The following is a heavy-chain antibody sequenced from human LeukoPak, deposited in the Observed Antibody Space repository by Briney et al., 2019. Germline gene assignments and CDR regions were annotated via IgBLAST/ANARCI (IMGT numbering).Heavy chain of an antibody. Sequence: PGGSLRLSCVASGFTFSSHAMGWVRRAPGKGLEWVSAISSNGESTHYADSVKGRFTISRDNSRNTLYLQMNSLRAEDTAIYYCAKVARTWYCSSTSCPEGDYFDYWGQGALVTVSS. V-gene: IGHV3-23*01. CDR1: GFTFSSHA. CDR2: ISSNGEST. CDR3: AKVARTWYCSSTSCPEGDYFDY. D-gene: IGHD2-2*01. J-gene: IGHJ4*02.